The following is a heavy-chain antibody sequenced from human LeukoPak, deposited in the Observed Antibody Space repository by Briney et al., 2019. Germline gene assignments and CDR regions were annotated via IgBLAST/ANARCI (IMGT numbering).Heavy chain of an antibody. J-gene: IGHJ4*02. D-gene: IGHD3-10*01. CDR1: GGSISSYY. V-gene: IGHV4-59*01. CDR2: MFYSGGT. Sequence: NPSETLSLTCTVSGGSISSYYWSWIRQPPGKGLEWIGYMFYSGGTNYNPSLKSRLTVSLDTSNNAFSLQLTSVTAADTAVYYCARASDGSGPFDYWGQGTLVTVSS. CDR3: ARASDGSGPFDY.